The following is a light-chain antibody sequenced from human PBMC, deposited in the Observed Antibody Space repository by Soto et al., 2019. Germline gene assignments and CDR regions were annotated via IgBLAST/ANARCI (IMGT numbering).Light chain of an antibody. CDR3: QSFERGQGSDSRRRGV. V-gene: IGLV1-40*01. CDR1: NIGAGFD. J-gene: IGLJ3*02. CDR2: AND. Sequence: QSVLTQPPSVSGAPGQRVIISCTNIGAGFDVLWYQQLPGTAPKLLSNANDNRPAGVTDRLSGSRAGSSASLAITALRAADDATYDGQSFERGQGSDSRRRGVFGAGTKVTVL.